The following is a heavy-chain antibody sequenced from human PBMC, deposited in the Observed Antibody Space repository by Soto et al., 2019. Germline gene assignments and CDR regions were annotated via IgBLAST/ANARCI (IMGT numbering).Heavy chain of an antibody. J-gene: IGHJ4*02. D-gene: IGHD4-17*01. CDR1: GGSFSGYY. CDR3: AREGGMTTAFDY. V-gene: IGHV4-34*01. Sequence: SETLSLTCAVYGGSFSGYYWSWIRQPPGKGLEWIGEINHSGSTNYNPSLKSRVTISVDTSKNQFSLKLSSVTAADTAVYYCAREGGMTTAFDYWGQGTLVT. CDR2: INHSGST.